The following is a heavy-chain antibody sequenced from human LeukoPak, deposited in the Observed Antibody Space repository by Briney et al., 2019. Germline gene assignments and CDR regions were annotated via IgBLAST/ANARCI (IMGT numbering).Heavy chain of an antibody. CDR3: ARTEGTVAYDS. J-gene: IGHJ5*01. V-gene: IGHV3-23*01. Sequence: GGSLRLSCAASGFTFSSYAMSWVRQAPGKGLEWVSAISGSGGSTYYADSVRGRFTISRDNAKNTLSLQVNSLRAEDTAVYYCARTEGTVAYDSWGQGTLVTVSS. D-gene: IGHD4-23*01. CDR1: GFTFSSYA. CDR2: ISGSGGST.